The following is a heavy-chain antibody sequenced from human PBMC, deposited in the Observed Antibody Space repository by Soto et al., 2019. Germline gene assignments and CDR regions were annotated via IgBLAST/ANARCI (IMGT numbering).Heavy chain of an antibody. J-gene: IGHJ3*02. CDR2: IYSGGST. CDR1: GFTVSSNY. CDR3: ARVWQIRYYYDSSGNDAFDI. V-gene: IGHV3-53*01. D-gene: IGHD3-22*01. Sequence: PGGSLRLSCAASGFTVSSNYMSWVRQAPGKGLVWVSVIYSGGSTYYADSVKGRFTISRDNSKNTLYLQMNSLRAEDTAVYYCARVWQIRYYYDSSGNDAFDIWGQGTMVTVSS.